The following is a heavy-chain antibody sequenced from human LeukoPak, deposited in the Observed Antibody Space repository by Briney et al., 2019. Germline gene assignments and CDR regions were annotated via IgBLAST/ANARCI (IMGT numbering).Heavy chain of an antibody. D-gene: IGHD6-13*01. CDR2: ISSSGSTI. J-gene: IGHJ6*03. CDR3: ARAPAAAGHYYYMDV. Sequence: GGSLRLSCAASGFTFSSYEMNWVRQAPGKGLEWVSYISSSGSTIYYADSVKGRFTISRDNAKNSLYLQMNSLRAEDTAVYYCARAPAAAGHYYYMDVWGKGTTVTISS. V-gene: IGHV3-48*03. CDR1: GFTFSSYE.